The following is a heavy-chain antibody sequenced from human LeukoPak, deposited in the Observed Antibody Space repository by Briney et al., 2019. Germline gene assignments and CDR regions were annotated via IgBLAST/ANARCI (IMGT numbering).Heavy chain of an antibody. Sequence: ASVKVSCKASGYTFTGYYMHWVRQAPGQGLEWMGWINPNSGGTNYAQKFQGRFTMTRDTSISTAYMELSRLRSDDTAVYYCARDRSEVLRYFDWGQGTLVTVSS. CDR1: GYTFTGYY. CDR2: INPNSGGT. J-gene: IGHJ4*02. CDR3: ARDRSEVLRYFD. D-gene: IGHD3-9*01. V-gene: IGHV1-2*02.